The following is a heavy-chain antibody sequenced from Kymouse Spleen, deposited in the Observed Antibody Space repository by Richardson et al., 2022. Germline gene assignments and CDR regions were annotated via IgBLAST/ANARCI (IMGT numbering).Heavy chain of an antibody. CDR2: TYYRSKWYN. Sequence: QVQLQQSGPGLVKPSQTLSLTCAISGDSVSSNSAAWNWIRQSPSRGLEWLGRTYYRSKWYNDYAVSVKSRITINPDTSKNQFSLQLNSVTPEDTAVYYCATVYYDFWSGYWNYYGMDVWGQGTTVTVSS. J-gene: IGHJ6*02. CDR3: ATVYYDFWSGYWNYYGMDV. D-gene: IGHD3-3*01. V-gene: IGHV6-1*01. CDR1: GDSVSSNSAA.